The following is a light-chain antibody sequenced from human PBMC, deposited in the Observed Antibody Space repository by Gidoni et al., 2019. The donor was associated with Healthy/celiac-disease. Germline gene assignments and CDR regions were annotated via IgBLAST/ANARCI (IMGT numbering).Light chain of an antibody. CDR1: QSVLYSSNNKNY. Sequence: DIVMTQSPDSLAVSLGERATINCKSSQSVLYSSNNKNYLAWYQQKSGQPPKLLIYWASTRESGVPDRISGSGSGTDFTLTISSLQAEDVAVYYCQQYYSTPPTFGGGTKVEIK. J-gene: IGKJ4*01. CDR3: QQYYSTPPT. V-gene: IGKV4-1*01. CDR2: WAS.